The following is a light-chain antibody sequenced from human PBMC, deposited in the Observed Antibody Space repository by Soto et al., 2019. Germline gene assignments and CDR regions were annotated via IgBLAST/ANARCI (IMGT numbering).Light chain of an antibody. CDR3: QSYDSSRTGWV. CDR2: GNI. V-gene: IGLV1-40*01. J-gene: IGLJ3*02. Sequence: QSVLTQPPSVSGAPGQRVTISCTGSSSNIGAGYDVHWYQQLPGTAPKLLIYGNINRPSGVPDRFSGSKSGTSASLAITGLQAEDEADYYCQSYDSSRTGWVFGGGTKVTVL. CDR1: SSNIGAGYD.